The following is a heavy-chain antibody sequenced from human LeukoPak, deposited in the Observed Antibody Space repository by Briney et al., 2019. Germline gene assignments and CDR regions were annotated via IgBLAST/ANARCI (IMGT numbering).Heavy chain of an antibody. V-gene: IGHV4-34*01. CDR3: ARACGATETRLYYFDY. Sequence: PSETLSLTCAVYGGSFSGYYWSWIRQPPGKGLEWIGEINHSGSTNYNPSLKSRVTISVDASKNQFSLKLSSVTAADTAVYYCARACGATETRLYYFDYWGQGTLVTVSS. CDR1: GGSFSGYY. CDR2: INHSGST. D-gene: IGHD4/OR15-4a*01. J-gene: IGHJ4*02.